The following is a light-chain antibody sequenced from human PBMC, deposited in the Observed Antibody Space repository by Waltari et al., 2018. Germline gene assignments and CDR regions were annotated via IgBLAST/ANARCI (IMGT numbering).Light chain of an antibody. CDR1: QSVCRT. J-gene: IGKJ1*01. CDR3: QHYVRLPAT. Sequence: EIVLTQSPGTLSLSPVERATLAGRASQSVCRTLAWYQQKPGRAPRLLIFGASSRASGIPDRFSGSGSGTDFSLTISRLEPEDFAVYYCQHYVRLPATFGQGTKVEIK. V-gene: IGKV3-20*01. CDR2: GAS.